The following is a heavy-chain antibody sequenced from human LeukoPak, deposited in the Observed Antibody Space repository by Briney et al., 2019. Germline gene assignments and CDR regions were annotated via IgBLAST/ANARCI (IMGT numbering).Heavy chain of an antibody. V-gene: IGHV3-53*01. CDR3: ARSCYGSGSYCNWFDP. CDR1: GFTVSSNY. D-gene: IGHD3-10*01. CDR2: IYSGGST. J-gene: IGHJ5*02. Sequence: GSLRLSCAASGFTVSSNYMSWVRQAPGKGLEWVSVIYSGGSTYYADSVKGRFTISRDNSKNTLYLQMNSLRAEDTAVYYCARSCYGSGSYCNWFDPWGQGTLVTVSS.